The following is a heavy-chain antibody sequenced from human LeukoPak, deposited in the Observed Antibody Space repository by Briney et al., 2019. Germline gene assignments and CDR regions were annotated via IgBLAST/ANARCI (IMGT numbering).Heavy chain of an antibody. CDR3: ARETDGGTVAGTQYYYYYYMDV. D-gene: IGHD6-19*01. J-gene: IGHJ6*03. CDR1: GGCISSYY. CDR2: VFYSGST. V-gene: IGHV4-59*01. Sequence: SETLSLTCTVSGGCISSYYWSWIRQPPGKGLEWIGYVFYSGSTNYNPSLKSRVTISIDTSKNQFSLKLSSVTAADTAVYYCARETDGGTVAGTQYYYYYYMDVWGKGTTVTVSS.